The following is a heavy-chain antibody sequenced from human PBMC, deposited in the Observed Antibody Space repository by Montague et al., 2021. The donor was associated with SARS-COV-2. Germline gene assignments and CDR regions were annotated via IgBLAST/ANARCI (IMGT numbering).Heavy chain of an antibody. V-gene: IGHV3-7*01. CDR1: GFGFNNYW. J-gene: IGHJ3*01. Sequence: SLRLSCAASGFGFNNYWMAWVRQTPGKGLEWVANIRKDATKISYVDSVKGRFTISRDNAKNSLYLEMNSLRAEDTAVYYCARDQNYDGSGQYYDVFDLWGQGTMVAVSS. CDR3: ARDQNYDGSGQYYDVFDL. CDR2: IRKDATKI. D-gene: IGHD3-22*01.